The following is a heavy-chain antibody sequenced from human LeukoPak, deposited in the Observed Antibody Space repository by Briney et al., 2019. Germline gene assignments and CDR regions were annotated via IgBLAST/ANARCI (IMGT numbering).Heavy chain of an antibody. Sequence: SETLSLTCAVYGGSFSGYYWTWIRQPPGKGLEWIGSIYYSGSTYYNPSLKSRVTISVDTSKNQFSLKLSSVTAADTAVYYCARTPSVYCSGGDCYPGHFDYWGQGTLVTVSS. CDR3: ARTPSVYCSGGDCYPGHFDY. D-gene: IGHD2-15*01. CDR2: IYYSGST. J-gene: IGHJ4*02. V-gene: IGHV4-34*01. CDR1: GGSFSGYY.